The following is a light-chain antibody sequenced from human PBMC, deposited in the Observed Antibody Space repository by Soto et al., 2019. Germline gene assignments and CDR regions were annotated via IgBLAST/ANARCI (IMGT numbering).Light chain of an antibody. V-gene: IGLV2-14*03. CDR3: TSYTTSSTRV. J-gene: IGLJ1*01. Sequence: QSVLTQPASVSGSPGQSITISCTGTSSDVGAYDYVSWYQQHPDKAPKLMIYEVSYRPSGVSNRFSGSKSVNTATLTISGLQAEGEADYYCTSYTTSSTRVFGTGTKATV. CDR1: SSDVGAYDY. CDR2: EVS.